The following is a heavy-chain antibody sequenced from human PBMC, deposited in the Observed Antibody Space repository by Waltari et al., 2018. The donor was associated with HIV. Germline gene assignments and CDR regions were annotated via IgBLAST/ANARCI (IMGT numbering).Heavy chain of an antibody. Sequence: EVQLLEPGGGLVQPGGSQRLPGAASGFPLSRPDLNWVRQAPGKVLEWVSAITSGSSTYYADSVQGRFTTSRDNSKNTLYLQMNILRAEDTAVYVCVKEHQFSYTWYSYYGMDVWGQGTTVTVSS. CDR1: GFPLSRPD. D-gene: IGHD6-13*01. CDR2: ITSGSST. J-gene: IGHJ6*02. CDR3: VKEHQFSYTWYSYYGMDV. V-gene: IGHV3-23*01.